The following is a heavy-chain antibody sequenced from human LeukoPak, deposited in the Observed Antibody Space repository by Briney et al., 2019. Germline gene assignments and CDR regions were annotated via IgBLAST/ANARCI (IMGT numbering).Heavy chain of an antibody. D-gene: IGHD5-12*01. CDR3: ARQVATKGEWAFDI. CDR1: GGSISSYY. Sequence: KSSETLSLTCTVSGGSISSYYWSWIRQPPGKGLEWIGYIYYSGSTNYNPSLKSRVTISVDTSKNQFSLKLSSVTAADTAVYYCARQVATKGEWAFDIWGQGTTVTASS. J-gene: IGHJ3*02. V-gene: IGHV4-59*08. CDR2: IYYSGST.